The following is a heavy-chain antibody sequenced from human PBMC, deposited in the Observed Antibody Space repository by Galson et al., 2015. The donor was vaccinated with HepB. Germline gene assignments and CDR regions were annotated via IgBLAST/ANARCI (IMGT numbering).Heavy chain of an antibody. V-gene: IGHV3-15*01. J-gene: IGHJ6*03. CDR3: TTDVRKYQLLYSYYYYYMDV. CDR1: GFTFSNAW. D-gene: IGHD2-2*02. Sequence: SLRLSCAASGFTFSNAWMSWVRQAPGKGLEWVGRIKSKTDGGTTDYAAPVKGRFTISRDDSKNTLYLQMNSLKTEDTAVYYCTTDVRKYQLLYSYYYYYMDVWGKGTTVTVSS. CDR2: IKSKTDGGTT.